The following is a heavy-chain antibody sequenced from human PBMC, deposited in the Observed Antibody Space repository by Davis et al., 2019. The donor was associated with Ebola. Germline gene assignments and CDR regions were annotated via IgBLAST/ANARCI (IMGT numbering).Heavy chain of an antibody. CDR1: GGSISSSSYH. V-gene: IGHV4-39*02. CDR2: IYYRGST. Sequence: MPSETLSLTCTVSGGSISSSSYHWGWIRQPPGKGLEWIGSIYYRGSTYYNPPLKTRVTISVDTSKNQFPLKLSSVTAADTAVYYCAREGYYYESSGYHKVGMDVWGQGTTVTVSS. D-gene: IGHD3-22*01. J-gene: IGHJ6*02. CDR3: AREGYYYESSGYHKVGMDV.